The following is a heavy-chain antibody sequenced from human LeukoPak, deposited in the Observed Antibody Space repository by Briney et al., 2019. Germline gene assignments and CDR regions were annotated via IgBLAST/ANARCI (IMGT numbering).Heavy chain of an antibody. Sequence: PSETLSLTCTVSGGSVSSGTYYWTWIRQPAGKGLEWIGRIYTSGSTNFNPSLKSRVSIPLDTPQNQFSLKLSSVTAADTAVYYCARHHFGSGSWLFDLWGQGILVTVSS. CDR2: IYTSGST. J-gene: IGHJ5*02. CDR1: GGSVSSGTYY. D-gene: IGHD3-10*01. V-gene: IGHV4-61*02. CDR3: ARHHFGSGSWLFDL.